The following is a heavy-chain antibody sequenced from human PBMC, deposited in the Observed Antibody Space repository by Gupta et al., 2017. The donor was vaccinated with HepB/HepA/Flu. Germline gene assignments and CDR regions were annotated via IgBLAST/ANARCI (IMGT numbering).Heavy chain of an antibody. V-gene: IGHV3-23*01. Sequence: EVPLLESGGGLVQPGGSLRLSCAASGFTFSSYAMSWVRQAPGKGLEWVSVISGSGASTQYADSVRGRFTMSRDNSKKTLFLQMNSLRAEDTAVYYCANYKYGDTTLEYWGQGTLVTVSS. J-gene: IGHJ4*02. CDR2: ISGSGAST. D-gene: IGHD4-17*01. CDR3: ANYKYGDTTLEY. CDR1: GFTFSSYA.